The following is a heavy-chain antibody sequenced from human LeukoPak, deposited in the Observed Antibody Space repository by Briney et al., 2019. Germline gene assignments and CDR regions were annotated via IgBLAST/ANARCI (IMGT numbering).Heavy chain of an antibody. CDR2: INHSGST. Sequence: PSETMSLTCAVYGGSFSGYYWSWIRQPLGKGLEWIGEINHSGSTNYNPSLKSRVTISVDTSKNQFSLKLSSVTAADTAVYYCARAGHVWGSYRPPFDYWGQGTLVTVSS. CDR1: GGSFSGYY. D-gene: IGHD3-16*02. V-gene: IGHV4-34*01. CDR3: ARAGHVWGSYRPPFDY. J-gene: IGHJ4*02.